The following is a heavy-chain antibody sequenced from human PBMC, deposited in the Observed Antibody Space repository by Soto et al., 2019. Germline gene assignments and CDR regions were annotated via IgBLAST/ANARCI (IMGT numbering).Heavy chain of an antibody. CDR3: AIVPYNDSSRYCFDS. V-gene: IGHV3-48*02. Sequence: GGSLRLSCAASGFTFSSYSMNWVRQAPGKGLEWVSNISSSSSTIYYADSVKGRFTISRYNANNSLYLQMNSLIDEDTAVYYCAIVPYNDSSRYCFDSRAQRTLVIVSS. CDR1: GFTFSSYS. J-gene: IGHJ5*01. CDR2: ISSSSSTI. D-gene: IGHD3-22*01.